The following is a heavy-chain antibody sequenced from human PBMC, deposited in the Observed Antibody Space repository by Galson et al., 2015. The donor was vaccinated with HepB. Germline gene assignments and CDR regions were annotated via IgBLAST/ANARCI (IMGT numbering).Heavy chain of an antibody. CDR3: ARAPRLDYYGSGSYPHDFYYFDY. J-gene: IGHJ4*02. CDR2: ISTSSSYI. D-gene: IGHD3-10*01. CDR1: GFTFSNHY. Sequence: SLRLSCAASGFTFSNHYINWIRQAPGKGLEWVSYISTSSSYINYGDSVKGRFTISRGNARNSVYLQMSSLTAEDTAVYYCARAPRLDYYGSGSYPHDFYYFDYWGQGTLVTVSS. V-gene: IGHV3-11*05.